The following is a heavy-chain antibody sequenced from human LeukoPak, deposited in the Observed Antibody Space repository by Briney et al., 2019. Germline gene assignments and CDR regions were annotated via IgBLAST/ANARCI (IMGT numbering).Heavy chain of an antibody. CDR3: ARFHFNVSGSSFDY. CDR1: GGSFSGYY. J-gene: IGHJ4*02. CDR2: INHSGST. V-gene: IGHV4-34*01. D-gene: IGHD3-10*01. Sequence: PSETLSLTCAVYGGSFSGYYWSWIRQPPGKGLEWIGEINHSGSTNYNPSLKSRVTISVDTSKNQFPLKLSSVTAADTAVYYCARFHFNVSGSSFDYWGQGTLVTVSS.